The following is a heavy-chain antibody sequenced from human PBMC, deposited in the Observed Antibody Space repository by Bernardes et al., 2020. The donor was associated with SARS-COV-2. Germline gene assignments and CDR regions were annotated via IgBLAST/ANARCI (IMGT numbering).Heavy chain of an antibody. CDR3: TTGEYCTNGVCYGGSYDY. D-gene: IGHD2-8*01. CDR1: GFTFSGSA. V-gene: IGHV3-73*01. Sequence: GGSLRLSCAASGFTFSGSAMHWVRQASGKGLEWVGRIRSKANSYATAYAASVKGRFTISRDDSKNTAYLQMNSLKTEDTAVYYCTTGEYCTNGVCYGGSYDYWGQGTLVTVSS. J-gene: IGHJ4*02. CDR2: IRSKANSYAT.